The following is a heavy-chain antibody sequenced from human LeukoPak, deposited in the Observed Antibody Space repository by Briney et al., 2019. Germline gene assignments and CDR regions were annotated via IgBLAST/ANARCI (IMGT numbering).Heavy chain of an antibody. CDR2: MNPNSGNT. V-gene: IGHV1-8*01. J-gene: IGHJ6*03. Sequence: ASVKVSCKASGYTFTSYDINWVRQATGQGLEWMGWMNPNSGNTGYAQKFQGRVTMTRNTSISTAYMELSSLRSEDTAVYYCARGKGSTAVAGPKGYYYYYMDVWGKGTTVTVSS. D-gene: IGHD6-19*01. CDR1: GYTFTSYD. CDR3: ARGKGSTAVAGPKGYYYYYMDV.